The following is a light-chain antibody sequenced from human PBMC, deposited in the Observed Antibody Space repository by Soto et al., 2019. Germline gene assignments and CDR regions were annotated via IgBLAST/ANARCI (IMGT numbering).Light chain of an antibody. J-gene: IGLJ1*01. CDR3: FSYAGDSVYV. CDR2: DVS. CDR1: SSDVGGYRY. Sequence: QSALTQPRSVSGSPGQSVTISCTGTSSDVGGYRYVSWFQQHPGKAPKFMIFDVSKRPSGVPDRFSGSKSGNTASLTISGLQAEDEADYYCFSYAGDSVYVFGTGTKV. V-gene: IGLV2-11*01.